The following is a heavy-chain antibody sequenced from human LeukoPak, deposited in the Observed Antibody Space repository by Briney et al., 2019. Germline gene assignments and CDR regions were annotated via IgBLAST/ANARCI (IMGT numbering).Heavy chain of an antibody. D-gene: IGHD3-10*01. J-gene: IGHJ4*02. V-gene: IGHV3-33*01. CDR1: GFTFKNYG. Sequence: GGSLRLSCAASGFTFKNYGMPWVRQAPGKGLEWVAVIWYDGNNKYYADSVKGRFTISRDNAKNSLYLQMNSLRAEDTAVYYCARDVGRGENHFDYWGQGTLVTVSS. CDR3: ARDVGRGENHFDY. CDR2: IWYDGNNK.